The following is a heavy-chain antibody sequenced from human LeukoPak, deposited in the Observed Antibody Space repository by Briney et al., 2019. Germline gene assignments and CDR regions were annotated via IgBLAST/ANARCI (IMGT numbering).Heavy chain of an antibody. V-gene: IGHV3-30*18. CDR3: AKERHSNGYGSYLDS. J-gene: IGHJ4*02. CDR1: GFSFNNYG. D-gene: IGHD5-12*01. Sequence: GGFLRLSCAASGFSFNNYGMFWVRQAPGAGLEWVAFVSRDGRNQHLADSVKGRFTISRDNSQNTIYLQTNTLRTEDTAIYYCAKERHSNGYGSYLDSWGQGTLVTVSS. CDR2: VSRDGRNQ.